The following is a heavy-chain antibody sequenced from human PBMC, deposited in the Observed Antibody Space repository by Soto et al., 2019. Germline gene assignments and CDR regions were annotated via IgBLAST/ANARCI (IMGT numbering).Heavy chain of an antibody. V-gene: IGHV1-18*01. J-gene: IGHJ6*02. CDR2: ISAYNGNT. D-gene: IGHD6-13*01. CDR1: GYTFTSYG. Sequence: ASVKVSCKASGYTFTSYGISWVRQAPGQGLEWMGWISAYNGNTNYAQKLQGRVTMTTDTSTSTAYMELRSLRSEDTAVHYCARVETAAGYYYGMDVWGQGTTVTVSS. CDR3: ARVETAAGYYYGMDV.